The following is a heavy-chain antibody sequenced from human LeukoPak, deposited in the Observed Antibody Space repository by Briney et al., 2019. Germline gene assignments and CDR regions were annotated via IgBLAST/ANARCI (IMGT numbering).Heavy chain of an antibody. CDR1: GGSISSGGYY. Sequence: PSQTLSLTCTVSGGSISSGGYYWSWIRQHPGKGLEWIGYIYYSGSTYYNPSLKSRVTISVDTSKNQFSLKLSSVTAADTAVCYCARYSSVQAMDVWGQGTTVTVSS. CDR2: IYYSGST. J-gene: IGHJ6*02. CDR3: ARYSSVQAMDV. D-gene: IGHD2-15*01. V-gene: IGHV4-31*03.